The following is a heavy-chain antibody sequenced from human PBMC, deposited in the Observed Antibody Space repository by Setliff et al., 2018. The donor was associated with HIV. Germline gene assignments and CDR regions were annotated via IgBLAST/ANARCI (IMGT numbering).Heavy chain of an antibody. D-gene: IGHD1-26*01. CDR3: ARVGSVGYYRFFDY. Sequence: PSETLSLTCAFYHGSFSGYYWSWIRQPPGKGLEWIGEINHSGNTNYNPSLERRVTISADTSQNQFSLNLTSVTAADTAVYHCARVGSVGYYRFFDYWGQGALVTVSS. CDR1: HGSFSGYY. J-gene: IGHJ4*02. CDR2: INHSGNT. V-gene: IGHV4-34*01.